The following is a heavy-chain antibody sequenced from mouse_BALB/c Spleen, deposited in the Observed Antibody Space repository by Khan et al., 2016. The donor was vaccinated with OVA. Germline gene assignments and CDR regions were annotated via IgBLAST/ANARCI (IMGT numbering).Heavy chain of an antibody. J-gene: IGHJ2*01. CDR3: TRNYDYDYFDY. D-gene: IGHD1-2*01. CDR1: GYTLTRYY. Sequence: QVQLQQPGAELVKPGASVKLSCKASGYTLTRYYMYWVKQRPGQGLEWIGGINPGNGGTNLNEKFKNKATLTVDKSSTTVYMQLSSLTSEDSAVYYGTRNYDYDYFDYWGQGTTLTVSS. CDR2: INPGNGGT. V-gene: IGHV1S81*02.